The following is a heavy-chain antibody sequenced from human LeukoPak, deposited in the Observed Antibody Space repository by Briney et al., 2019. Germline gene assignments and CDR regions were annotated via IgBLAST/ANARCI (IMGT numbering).Heavy chain of an antibody. CDR2: IYHSGST. D-gene: IGHD3-22*01. V-gene: IGHV4-38-2*02. CDR3: ARVYSGYFDY. CDR1: GYSISSGYY. Sequence: AETLSLTCTVSGYSISSGYYWGWIRPPPGKGLEWFGSIYHSGSTYYNPSLKSRVTISVDTSKNQFSLKLSSVTAADTAVYYCARVYSGYFDYWGQGTLVTVSS. J-gene: IGHJ4*02.